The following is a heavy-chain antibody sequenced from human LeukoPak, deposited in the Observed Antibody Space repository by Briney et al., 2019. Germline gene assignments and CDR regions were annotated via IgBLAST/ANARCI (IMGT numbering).Heavy chain of an antibody. D-gene: IGHD3-10*01. CDR1: GFTFSSYA. CDR2: ISGSGGST. V-gene: IGHV3-23*01. CDR3: VTGPLDY. Sequence: PGGSLRLSCAASGFTFSSYAMSWVRQAPGKGLELVSAISGSGGSTYYADSVKGRFTISRDNSKNSLYLQMNSLRAGDTAVYYCVTGPLDYWGQGTLVTVSS. J-gene: IGHJ4*02.